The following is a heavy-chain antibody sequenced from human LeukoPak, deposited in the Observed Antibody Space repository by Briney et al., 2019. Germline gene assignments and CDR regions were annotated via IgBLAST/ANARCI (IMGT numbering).Heavy chain of an antibody. V-gene: IGHV1-2*02. Sequence: ASVKVSCKASGYTFTAYNIHWVRQAPGQGLEWMGWITPNSGGTNYAQKFQGRVTMTRDTSISTAYVELSRLRSDDTAVYSCARGRGGGYFDFWGQETLVTVSS. J-gene: IGHJ4*02. D-gene: IGHD2-15*01. CDR1: GYTFTAYN. CDR3: ARGRGGGYFDF. CDR2: ITPNSGGT.